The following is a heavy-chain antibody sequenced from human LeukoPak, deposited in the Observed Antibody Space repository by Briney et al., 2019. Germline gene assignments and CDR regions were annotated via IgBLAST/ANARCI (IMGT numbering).Heavy chain of an antibody. CDR1: GGSFSGCY. CDR2: INHSGST. D-gene: IGHD5-18*01. V-gene: IGHV4-34*01. J-gene: IGHJ4*02. CDR3: ARAAMWIQLWLDY. Sequence: SETLSLTCAVYGGSFSGCYWSWIRQPPGKGLEWIGEINHSGSTNYNPSLKSRVTISVDTSKNQFSLKLSSVTAADTAVYYCARAAMWIQLWLDYWGQGTLVTVSS.